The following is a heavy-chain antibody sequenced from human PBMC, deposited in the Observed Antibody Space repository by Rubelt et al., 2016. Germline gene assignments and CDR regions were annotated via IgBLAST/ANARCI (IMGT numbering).Heavy chain of an antibody. CDR1: GGSFSGYY. CDR2: INHSGST. J-gene: IGHJ4*02. D-gene: IGHD6-19*01. V-gene: IGHV4-34*01. Sequence: QVQLQQWGAGLLKPSETLSLTCAVYGGSFSGYYWSWIRQPPGKGLEWIGEINHSGSTNYNPSLKSRVTISVDTSKNQFSRKLRSGTAADTAVYDWARGEGAVAGRGYYFDYWGQGTLVTVSS. CDR3: ARGEGAVAGRGYYFDY.